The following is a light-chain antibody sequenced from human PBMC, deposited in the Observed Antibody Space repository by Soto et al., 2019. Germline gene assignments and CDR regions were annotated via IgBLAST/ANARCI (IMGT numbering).Light chain of an antibody. J-gene: IGLJ3*02. CDR1: SGHSSYA. Sequence: QPVLTQAPSASASLGASVTLTCTLSSGHSSYAIAWHQQQPEKGPRYLMKLNSDGSHSKGDGIPDRFSGSSSGAERYLAISRLQSEDEADYYCQTWGTGIQGVFGGGTKRPVL. V-gene: IGLV4-69*01. CDR2: LNSDGSH. CDR3: QTWGTGIQGV.